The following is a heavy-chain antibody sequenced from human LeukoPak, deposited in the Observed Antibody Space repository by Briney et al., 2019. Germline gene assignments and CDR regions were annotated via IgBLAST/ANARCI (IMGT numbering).Heavy chain of an antibody. J-gene: IGHJ3*02. CDR1: GFTFSSYW. CDR2: IKQDGSEK. Sequence: PGGSLRLFCAASGFTFSSYWMSWVRQAPGKGLEWVANIKQDGSEKYYVDSVKGRFTISRDNAKNSLYLQRNSLRAGDTAVYYCARDSGTTGGAFDIWGQGTMVTVSS. D-gene: IGHD1-26*01. CDR3: ARDSGTTGGAFDI. V-gene: IGHV3-7*01.